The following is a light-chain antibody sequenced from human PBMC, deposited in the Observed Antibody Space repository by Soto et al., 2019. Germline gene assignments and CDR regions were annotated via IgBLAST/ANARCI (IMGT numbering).Light chain of an antibody. J-gene: IGLJ1*01. CDR1: SSNIGSNT. V-gene: IGLV1-44*01. CDR3: AAWDDSLNGYV. Sequence: QSVLTQPPSASGTPGQRFTLSCSGSSSNIGSNTVSWYQQPPGTAPKLLIYNNNQRPSGVPDRFSGSKSGTSASLAISGLQSEDEADYYCAAWDDSLNGYVFGTGTKVTVL. CDR2: NNN.